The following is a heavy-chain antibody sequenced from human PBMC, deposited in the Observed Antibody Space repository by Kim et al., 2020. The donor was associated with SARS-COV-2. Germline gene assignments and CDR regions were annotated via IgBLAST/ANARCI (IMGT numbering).Heavy chain of an antibody. V-gene: IGHV3-43D*03. CDR3: AITPQQLVLSGWYGLDY. CDR2: ISWDGGST. Sequence: GGSLRLSCAASGFTFDDYAMHWVRQAPGKGLEWVSLISWDGGSTYYADSVKGRFTISRDNSKNSLYLQMNSLRAEDTALYYCAITPQQLVLSGWYGLDYWGQGTLVTVSS. CDR1: GFTFDDYA. J-gene: IGHJ4*02. D-gene: IGHD6-13*01.